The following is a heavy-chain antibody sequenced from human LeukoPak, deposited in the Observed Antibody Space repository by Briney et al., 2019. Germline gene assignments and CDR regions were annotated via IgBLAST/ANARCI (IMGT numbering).Heavy chain of an antibody. CDR3: AREWDSSGYINYFDY. CDR1: GYTFTGYY. D-gene: IGHD3-22*01. CDR2: MNPNSGNT. V-gene: IGHV1-8*03. Sequence: ASVKVSCKASGYTFTGYYMHWVRQAPGQGLEWMGWMNPNSGNTGYAQKFQGRVTITRNTSISTAYMELSSLRSEDTAVYYCAREWDSSGYINYFDYWGQGTLVTVSS. J-gene: IGHJ4*02.